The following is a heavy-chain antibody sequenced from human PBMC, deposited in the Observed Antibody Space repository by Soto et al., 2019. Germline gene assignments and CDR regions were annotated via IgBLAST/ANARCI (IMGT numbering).Heavy chain of an antibody. CDR2: ILPILGIA. CDR3: AGPRIWDVVEVAATESDALDI. CDR1: GGTFSSYP. J-gene: IGHJ3*02. Sequence: SVKVSCKAPGGTFSSYPLCWVRQAPGQGLEWMGRILPILGIANYAQKFQGRVTITADKSTSTAYMELSSLRSEDTAVYSCAGPRIWDVVEVAATESDALDIWGQGTMVTVSS. D-gene: IGHD2-15*01. V-gene: IGHV1-69*02.